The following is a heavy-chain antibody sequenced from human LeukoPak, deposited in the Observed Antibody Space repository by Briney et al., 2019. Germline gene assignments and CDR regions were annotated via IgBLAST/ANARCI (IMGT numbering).Heavy chain of an antibody. V-gene: IGHV4-4*07. D-gene: IGHD1-14*01. CDR1: GGSISSSF. CDR3: AKNAGDY. Sequence: SETLSLTCTVSGGSISSSFWSWIRQPAGKGLEWIGRIYNSGSTNYNPSLKSRVTMSLDTSKIQLYLNLRYVTAADTAIYYCAKNAGDYWGQGTLVTVSS. J-gene: IGHJ4*02. CDR2: IYNSGST.